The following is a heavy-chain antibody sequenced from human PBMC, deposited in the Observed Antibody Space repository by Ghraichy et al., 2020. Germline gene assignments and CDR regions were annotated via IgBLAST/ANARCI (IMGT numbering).Heavy chain of an antibody. CDR3: AKVGLVAGSSFDY. CDR2: ISWNSGSI. CDR1: GFTFDDYA. J-gene: IGHJ4*02. D-gene: IGHD6-19*01. Sequence: GGSLRLSCAASGFTFDDYAMHWVRQAPGKGLEWVSGISWNSGSIGYADSVKGRFTISRDNAKNSLYLQMNSLRAEDTALYYCAKVGLVAGSSFDYWGQGTLVTGSS. V-gene: IGHV3-9*01.